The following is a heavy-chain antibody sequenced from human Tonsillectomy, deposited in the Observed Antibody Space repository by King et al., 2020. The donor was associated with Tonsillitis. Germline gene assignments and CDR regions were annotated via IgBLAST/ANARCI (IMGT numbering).Heavy chain of an antibody. V-gene: IGHV3-33*05. D-gene: IGHD6-13*01. CDR1: GFTFSSYG. J-gene: IGHJ4*02. Sequence: QLVQSGGGVVQPGRSLRLSCAASGFTFSSYGMHWVRQAPGKGLEWVAVVSSDGSNKYYADSVKGRFTISRDNSKNTLFLRMNSLRAEDTAVYYCAKEGELGQQLVSPYFDDWGQGTLVTVSS. CDR2: VSSDGSNK. CDR3: AKEGELGQQLVSPYFDD.